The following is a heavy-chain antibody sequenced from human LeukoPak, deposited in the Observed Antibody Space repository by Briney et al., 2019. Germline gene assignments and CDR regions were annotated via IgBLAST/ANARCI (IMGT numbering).Heavy chain of an antibody. Sequence: GGSLRLSCAASGFTFSSYGMHWVRQAPGKGLEWVAVIWYDGSSKYYADSGKGRFTISRDNSKNTLYLQMNSLRPEDTAVYYCARLRAVDRYFDYWGQGTLVTVSS. CDR1: GFTFSSYG. D-gene: IGHD4-17*01. CDR3: ARLRAVDRYFDY. V-gene: IGHV3-30*02. J-gene: IGHJ4*02. CDR2: IWYDGSSK.